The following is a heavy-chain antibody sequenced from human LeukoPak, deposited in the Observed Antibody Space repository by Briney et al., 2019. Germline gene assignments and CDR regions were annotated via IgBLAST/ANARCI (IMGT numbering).Heavy chain of an antibody. CDR2: IYYSGTT. Sequence: SETLSLTCTVSGGSIGSYYWSWIRQSPGRGLEWIGFIYYSGTTNYNPSLKSRVTLSVDTSKKQFSLILRSVTAADTAVYYCARDRSLAVTGHAYGVWGQGAMVTVSS. CDR3: ARDRSLAVTGHAYGV. CDR1: GGSIGSYY. J-gene: IGHJ3*01. D-gene: IGHD2-21*02. V-gene: IGHV4-59*01.